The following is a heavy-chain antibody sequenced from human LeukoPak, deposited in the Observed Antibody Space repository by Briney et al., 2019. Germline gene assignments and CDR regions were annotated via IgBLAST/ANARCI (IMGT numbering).Heavy chain of an antibody. CDR1: GFTLDNYN. J-gene: IGHJ4*02. CDR3: ARARGRYCSGGSCYPIDY. CDR2: IRSYSSYI. V-gene: IGHV3-21*01. Sequence: AGGSLRLSCAASGFTLDNYNFNWVRQAPGKGLEWVASIRSYSSYIHYADSVKGRFTISRDNSKNTLYLQMNSLRAEDTAVYYCARARGRYCSGGSCYPIDYWGQGTLVTVSS. D-gene: IGHD2-15*01.